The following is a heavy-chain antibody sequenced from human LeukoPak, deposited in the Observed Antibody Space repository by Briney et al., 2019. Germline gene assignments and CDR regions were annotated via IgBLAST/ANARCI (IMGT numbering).Heavy chain of an antibody. J-gene: IGHJ4*02. D-gene: IGHD5-18*01. CDR3: ARVLRAASWRSYDY. CDR2: IYYNGDT. CDR1: GGSFSNSLYY. V-gene: IGHV4-61*01. Sequence: SETLSLTCTVSGGSFSNSLYYWSWLRQPPGTGLEWIGYIYYNGDTNYNPSLKSRVIISIDTSSNQFSLRLNSMTAADTAVYYCARVLRAASWRSYDYWGQGSLVTVSS.